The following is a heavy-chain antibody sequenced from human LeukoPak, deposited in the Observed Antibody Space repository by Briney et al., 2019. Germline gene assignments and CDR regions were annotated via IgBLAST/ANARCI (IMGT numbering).Heavy chain of an antibody. CDR1: GGTFSSYA. V-gene: IGHV1-69*13. Sequence: SVKVSCKASGGTFSSYAISWVRQAPGQGLEWMGGIIPIFGTANYAQKFQGRVTITADESTSTAYMELSSLRSEDTAVYYCARAGYYGSGSYYEICYWGQGTLVTVSS. CDR2: IIPIFGTA. CDR3: ARAGYYGSGSYYEICY. D-gene: IGHD3-10*01. J-gene: IGHJ4*02.